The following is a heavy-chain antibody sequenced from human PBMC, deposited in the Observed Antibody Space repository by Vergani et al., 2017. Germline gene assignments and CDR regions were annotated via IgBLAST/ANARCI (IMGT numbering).Heavy chain of an antibody. D-gene: IGHD6-19*01. J-gene: IGHJ6*03. CDR1: GGSISSSSYY. Sequence: QLQLQESGPGLVKPSETLSLTCTVSGGSISSSSYYWGWIRQPPGKGLEWIGSIYYSGSTYYNPSLESRVTISVDTSKNQFSLKLSSVTAADTAVYYCARDHSSGWNYYYYYMDVWGKGTTVTVSS. CDR3: ARDHSSGWNYYYYYMDV. CDR2: IYYSGST. V-gene: IGHV4-39*07.